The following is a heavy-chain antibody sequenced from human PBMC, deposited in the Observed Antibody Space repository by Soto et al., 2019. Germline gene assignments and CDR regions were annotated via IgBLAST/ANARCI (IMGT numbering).Heavy chain of an antibody. Sequence: QVQLVESGGGVVQPGRSLRLSCAASGFTFSSYGMHWVRQAPGKGLEWVAVILNDGSNRYHADSVKDRFTISRDNSKNMLYLQMNSLRAEDTAVYYCARDDEYSGNGMDVWGQGITVTVS. CDR1: GFTFSSYG. CDR3: ARDDEYSGNGMDV. V-gene: IGHV3-33*01. CDR2: ILNDGSNR. J-gene: IGHJ6*02. D-gene: IGHD3-10*01.